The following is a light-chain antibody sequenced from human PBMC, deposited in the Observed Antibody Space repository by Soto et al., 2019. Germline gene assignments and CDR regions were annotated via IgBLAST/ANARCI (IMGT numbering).Light chain of an antibody. J-gene: IGKJ4*01. CDR2: EAS. V-gene: IGKV3-11*01. Sequence: DIVLTQSPATLSLSPGERATLSCRASQSVSRYLAWYQQKPGQAPRLLIYEASNRATGIPARFSGSGSGTDFTLTISSLEPEDFAVYYCQQRSDWPSTFGGGTKVEI. CDR1: QSVSRY. CDR3: QQRSDWPST.